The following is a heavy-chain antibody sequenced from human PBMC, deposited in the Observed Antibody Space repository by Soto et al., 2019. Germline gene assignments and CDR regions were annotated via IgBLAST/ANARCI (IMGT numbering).Heavy chain of an antibody. J-gene: IGHJ6*02. D-gene: IGHD4-17*01. CDR3: ASRDYGDYQTPLYYYGMDV. CDR2: INPSGGST. CDR1: GYTFTSYY. V-gene: IGHV1-46*01. Sequence: ASVKVSCKASGYTFTSYYMHWVRQAPGQGLEWMGIINPSGGSTSYAQKFQGRVTMTRDTSTSTVYMELSSLRSEDTAVYYCASRDYGDYQTPLYYYGMDVWGQGTTVTVSS.